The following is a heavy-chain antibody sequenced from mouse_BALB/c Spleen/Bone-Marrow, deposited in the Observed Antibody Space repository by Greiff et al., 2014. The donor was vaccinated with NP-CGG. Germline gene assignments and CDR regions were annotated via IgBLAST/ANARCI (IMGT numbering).Heavy chain of an antibody. CDR2: IDPENGDT. CDR1: GFNIKDYY. CDR3: GAWGYVDY. J-gene: IGHJ2*01. V-gene: IGHV14-4*02. Sequence: EVKLVESGAELVRSGASVKLSCTASGFNIKDYYMHWVKQRPEQGLEWIGWIDPENGDTEYAPKFQGKATMTADTSSNTAYLQLSSLTSEDTAVYYCGAWGYVDYWGQGTTLTVSS.